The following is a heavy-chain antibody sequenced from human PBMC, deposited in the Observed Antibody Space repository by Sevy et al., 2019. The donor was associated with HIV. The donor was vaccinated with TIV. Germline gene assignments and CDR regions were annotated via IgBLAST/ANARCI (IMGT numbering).Heavy chain of an antibody. CDR1: GGSFSGYY. D-gene: IGHD3-3*01. J-gene: IGHJ5*02. V-gene: IGHV4-34*01. CDR3: ARGGNYYDFWSGYSENVWFDP. CDR2: INHSGST. Sequence: SETLSLTCAVYGGSFSGYYWSWIRQPPGKGLEWIGEINHSGSTNYNPSLKGRVTISVDTSKNQFSLKLSSVTAADTAVYYCARGGNYYDFWSGYSENVWFDPWGQGTLVTVSS.